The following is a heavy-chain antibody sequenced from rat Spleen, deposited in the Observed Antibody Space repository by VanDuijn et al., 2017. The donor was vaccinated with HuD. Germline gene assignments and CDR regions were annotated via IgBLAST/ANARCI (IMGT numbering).Heavy chain of an antibody. V-gene: IGHV2S8*01. D-gene: IGHD1-3*01. CDR2: ISSGGNT. J-gene: IGHJ2*01. Sequence: QVQLKESGPGLVKPSLTLSLTCTVSGFSLSSYGVSWVRQPPGKGLEWIAAISSGGNTDYNSALKSRLSISRDTSKSQVFLKMNSLQTEDTAMYFCARLTIGSWGQGVMVTVSS. CDR1: GFSLSSYG. CDR3: ARLTIGS.